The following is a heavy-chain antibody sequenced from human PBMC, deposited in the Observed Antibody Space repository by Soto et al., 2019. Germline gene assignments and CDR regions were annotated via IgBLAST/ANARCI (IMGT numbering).Heavy chain of an antibody. Sequence: SVKVSCKASGYTFTYRYLHWVRQAPRQALEWMGWITPFNGNTNYAQKFQDRVTITRDRSMSTAYMELSSLRSEDTAMYYCARSAGIAAAGIEAAFDIWGQGTMVSVSS. D-gene: IGHD6-13*01. J-gene: IGHJ3*02. CDR1: GYTFTYRY. CDR3: ARSAGIAAAGIEAAFDI. V-gene: IGHV1-45*03. CDR2: ITPFNGNT.